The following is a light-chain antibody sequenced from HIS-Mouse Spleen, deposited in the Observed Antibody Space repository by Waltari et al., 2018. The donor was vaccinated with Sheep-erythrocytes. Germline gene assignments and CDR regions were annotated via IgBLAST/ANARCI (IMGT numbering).Light chain of an antibody. CDR1: SPNIGAGYA. CDR3: QSYDSSLSAVV. CDR2: GNS. J-gene: IGLJ2*01. Sequence: QSVLTQPPSVSGAPGQRVTIPCTGSSPNIGAGYAVHWYQQRPGTAPKLLIYGNSNRPSGVPDRFSGSKSGTSASLAITGLQAEDEADYYCQSYDSSLSAVVFGGGTKLTVL. V-gene: IGLV1-40*01.